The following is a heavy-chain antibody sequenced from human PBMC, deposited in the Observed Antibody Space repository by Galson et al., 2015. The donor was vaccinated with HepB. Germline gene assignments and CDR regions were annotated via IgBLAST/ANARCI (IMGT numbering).Heavy chain of an antibody. D-gene: IGHD6-19*01. V-gene: IGHV1-3*01. J-gene: IGHJ4*02. CDR1: GYTFTSYA. CDR2: INAGNGNT. Sequence: SVKVSCKASGYTFTSYAMHWVRQAPGQRLEWMGWINAGNGNTKYSQKFQGRVTITRDTSASTAYMELSSLRSEGTAVYYCARDRLVSKPARIAVAGIHAFDYWGQGTLVTVSS. CDR3: ARDRLVSKPARIAVAGIHAFDY.